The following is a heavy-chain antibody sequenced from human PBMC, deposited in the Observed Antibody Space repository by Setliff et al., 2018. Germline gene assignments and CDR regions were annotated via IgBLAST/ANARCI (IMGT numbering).Heavy chain of an antibody. CDR1: GGTFSNYG. J-gene: IGHJ4*02. CDR2: NSV. CDR3: AREKFYYDGSGYYFDY. D-gene: IGHD3-22*01. Sequence: ASVKVSCKASGGTFSNYGISWVRQAPGQGLEWMGWNSVYAREFQGRVTMTIDTPTSTAYMELRSLRSDDTAVYYCAREKFYYDGSGYYFDYWGQGTLVTVSS. V-gene: IGHV1-18*01.